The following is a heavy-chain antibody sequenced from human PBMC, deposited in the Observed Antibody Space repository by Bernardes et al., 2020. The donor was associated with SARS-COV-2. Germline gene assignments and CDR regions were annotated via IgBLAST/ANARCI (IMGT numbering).Heavy chain of an antibody. CDR2: IDWDDDK. Sequence: PTLVKPTQTLTLTCTFSGFSLSTSGMCVSWIRQPPGKALEWLARIDWDDDKFYRTSLATRLTISKDTSKNQVVLTMTNMDPVDTATYYCARENNDYYYAMDVWGQGTTVTVTS. J-gene: IGHJ6*02. CDR3: ARENNDYYYAMDV. V-gene: IGHV2-70*17. CDR1: GFSLSTSGMC.